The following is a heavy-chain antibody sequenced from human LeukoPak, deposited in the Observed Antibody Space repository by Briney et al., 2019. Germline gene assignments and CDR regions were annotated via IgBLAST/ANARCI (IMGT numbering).Heavy chain of an antibody. D-gene: IGHD3-10*01. Sequence: PGGSLRLSCAASGFTFSSYTMSWVRQAPGKGLEWVSAISGSGGSTYYADSVKGRFTISRDNSKNTLYLQVNSPRAEDTAVCYCAKDWKYYYGSGSYPDYWGQGTLVTVSS. J-gene: IGHJ4*02. CDR3: AKDWKYYYGSGSYPDY. CDR2: ISGSGGST. CDR1: GFTFSSYT. V-gene: IGHV3-23*01.